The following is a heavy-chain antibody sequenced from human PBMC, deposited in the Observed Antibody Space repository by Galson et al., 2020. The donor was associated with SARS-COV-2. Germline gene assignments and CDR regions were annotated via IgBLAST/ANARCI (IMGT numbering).Heavy chain of an antibody. V-gene: IGHV3-74*01. CDR2: IYSEGSST. CDR3: ARGDMGNDYFDY. J-gene: IGHJ4*02. D-gene: IGHD7-27*01. CDR1: GFTFSSYW. Sequence: ALHGESLKISCAASGFTFSSYWMHWVRQAPGKGLVWVLRIYSEGSSTSYADSVKGRFTISGDNAKNTLYLQMNSLRAEDTAVYYCARGDMGNDYFDYWAREPWSPSPQ.